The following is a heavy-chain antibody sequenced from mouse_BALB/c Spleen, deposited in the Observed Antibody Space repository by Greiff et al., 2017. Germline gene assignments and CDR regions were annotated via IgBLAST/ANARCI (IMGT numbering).Heavy chain of an antibody. CDR2: IDPENGDT. V-gene: IGHV14-4*02. CDR3: NAPSTVVGDY. Sequence: VQLQQSGAELVRSGASVKLSCTASGFNIKDYYMHWVKQRPEQGLEWIGWIDPENGDTEYAPKFQGKATMTADTSSNTAYLQLSSLTSEDTAVYYCNAPSTVVGDYWGQGTTLTVSS. CDR1: GFNIKDYY. J-gene: IGHJ2*01. D-gene: IGHD1-1*01.